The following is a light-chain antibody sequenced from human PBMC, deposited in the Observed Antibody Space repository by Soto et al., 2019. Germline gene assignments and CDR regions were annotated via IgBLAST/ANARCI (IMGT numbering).Light chain of an antibody. CDR1: SSDVGGYNY. Sequence: QSVLTQPASVSGSPGQSITISCTGTSSDVGGYNYVSWYQQHPGKAPKLMIYDVSNRPSGVSTRFSGSKSGNTASLTISGLQGEDEADYYCSSYTSSSVVFGGGTKVTVL. J-gene: IGLJ2*01. CDR3: SSYTSSSVV. CDR2: DVS. V-gene: IGLV2-14*01.